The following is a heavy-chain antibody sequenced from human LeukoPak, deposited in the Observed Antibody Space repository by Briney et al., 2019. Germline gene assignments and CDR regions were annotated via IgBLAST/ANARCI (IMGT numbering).Heavy chain of an antibody. V-gene: IGHV1-46*01. Sequence: ASVKVSCKASGYTFTTYHMHWVRQATGQGLEWMGIIIPSVGSTAYAQKFQGRVTMTRDTSTRTVYMELSSLSSEDTAVYYCARGSGDGYANWLDSWGQGTLVTVSS. CDR1: GYTFTTYH. CDR2: IIPSVGST. D-gene: IGHD5-24*01. CDR3: ARGSGDGYANWLDS. J-gene: IGHJ5*01.